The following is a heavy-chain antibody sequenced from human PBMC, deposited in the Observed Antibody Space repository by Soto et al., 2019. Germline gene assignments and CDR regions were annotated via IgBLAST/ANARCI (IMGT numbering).Heavy chain of an antibody. V-gene: IGHV3-15*01. CDR1: GFTFSNAW. D-gene: IGHD3-10*02. CDR2: IKRKTDGGTT. CDR3: APKTTMFAFGMDV. Sequence: EVQLVESGGGLAKTGGSLRLSCAASGFTFSNAWMTWVRQAPGKGLEWVGRIKRKTDGGTTDYAAPVEGRFTISRDNSKDALNLQMNSLNTEDTARYYCAPKTTMFAFGMDVAGQGATVAVSS. J-gene: IGHJ6*02.